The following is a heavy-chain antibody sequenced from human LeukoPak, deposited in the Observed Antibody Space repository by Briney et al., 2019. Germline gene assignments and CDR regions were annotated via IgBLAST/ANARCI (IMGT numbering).Heavy chain of an antibody. CDR3: AKDAGQLVRSIHFDY. Sequence: GGSLRLFCAASGFTFSSYAMSWVRQAPGKGLEWVSAISGSGGSTYYADSVKGRFTISRDNSKNTLYLQMNSLRAEDTAVYYCAKDAGQLVRSIHFDYWGQGTLVTVSS. J-gene: IGHJ4*02. CDR1: GFTFSSYA. D-gene: IGHD6-13*01. CDR2: ISGSGGST. V-gene: IGHV3-23*01.